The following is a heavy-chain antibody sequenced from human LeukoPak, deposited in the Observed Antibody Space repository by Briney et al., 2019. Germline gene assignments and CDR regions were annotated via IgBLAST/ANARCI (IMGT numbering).Heavy chain of an antibody. CDR3: AKDPYSSAWFSRDWFDP. CDR1: GFTFITYG. CDR2: ISYDGGNK. D-gene: IGHD6-13*01. V-gene: IGHV3-30*18. J-gene: IGHJ5*02. Sequence: GGSLRLSCAASGFTFITYGMHWVRQAPGKGLEWVAVISYDGGNKYYADSVKGRFTISRDNSKNTLYLQMNSLRAEDTAVYYCAKDPYSSAWFSRDWFDPWGQGTLVTVSS.